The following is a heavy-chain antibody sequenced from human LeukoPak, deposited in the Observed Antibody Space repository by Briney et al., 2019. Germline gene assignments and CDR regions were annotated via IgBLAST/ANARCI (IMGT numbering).Heavy chain of an antibody. CDR1: GFTFSSYW. CDR3: ARCLIMGGAPEY. J-gene: IGHJ4*02. D-gene: IGHD3-16*01. V-gene: IGHV3-74*01. CDR2: INSDGSST. Sequence: GGSLRLSCAASGFTFSSYWMHWVRQAPGKGLVWVSRINSDGSSTSYADSVKGRFTISRDNAKNTLYLQMNSLRAEDTAVCYCARCLIMGGAPEYWGQGTLVTVSS.